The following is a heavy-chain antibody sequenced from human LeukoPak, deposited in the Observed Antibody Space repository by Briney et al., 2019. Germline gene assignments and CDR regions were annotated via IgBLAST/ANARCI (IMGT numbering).Heavy chain of an antibody. CDR2: IYYSGSA. CDR3: ASRGRYSGYDFYGMDV. D-gene: IGHD5-12*01. V-gene: IGHV4-61*01. Sequence: SETLSLTCTVSGGSVSSGSYYWSWIRQPPGKGLEWIGYIYYSGSAKYNPSLKSRVTISVDTSKNQFSLKLTSVTAEDTAVYYCASRGRYSGYDFYGMDVWGQGTTVTVSS. J-gene: IGHJ6*02. CDR1: GGSVSSGSYY.